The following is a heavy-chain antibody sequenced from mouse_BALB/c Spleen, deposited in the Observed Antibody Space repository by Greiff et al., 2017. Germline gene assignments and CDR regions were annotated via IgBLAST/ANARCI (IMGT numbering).Heavy chain of an antibody. CDR3: ARDRGYGSSGYAMDY. J-gene: IGHJ4*01. D-gene: IGHD1-1*01. V-gene: IGHV3-2*02. CDR2: ISYSGST. CDR1: GYSITSDYA. Sequence: EVQLVESGPGLVKPSQSLSLTCTVTGYSITSDYAWSWIRQFPGNKLEWMGYISYSGSTSYNPSLKSRISITRDTSKNQFFLQLNSVTTEDTATYYCARDRGYGSSGYAMDYWGQGTSVTVSS.